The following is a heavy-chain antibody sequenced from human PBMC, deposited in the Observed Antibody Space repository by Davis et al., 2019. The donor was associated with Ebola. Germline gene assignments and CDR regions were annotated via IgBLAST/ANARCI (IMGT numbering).Heavy chain of an antibody. Sequence: GESLTISCAASGFTFSSYAMSWVRQAPGKGLEWVSAISGSGGSTYYADSVKGRFTISRDNSKNTLYLQMNSLRAEDTAVYYCAKTRYSSSSYYGMDVWGKGTTVTVSS. CDR1: GFTFSSYA. CDR2: ISGSGGST. CDR3: AKTRYSSSSYYGMDV. V-gene: IGHV3-23*01. D-gene: IGHD6-13*01. J-gene: IGHJ6*04.